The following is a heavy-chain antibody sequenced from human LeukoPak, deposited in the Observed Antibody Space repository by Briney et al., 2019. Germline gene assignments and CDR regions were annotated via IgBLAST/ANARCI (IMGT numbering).Heavy chain of an antibody. D-gene: IGHD2-2*01. CDR3: ARYCSSTSCYASGWFDP. J-gene: IGHJ5*02. CDR1: GYTFTSYY. CDR2: INPSGGST. Sequence: GASVKVSCKASGYTFTSYYMHWVRQAPGQGLEWMGIINPSGGSTSYAQKFQGRVTMTTDTSTSTAYMELRSLRSDDTAVYYCARYCSSTSCYASGWFDPWGQGTLVTVSS. V-gene: IGHV1-46*01.